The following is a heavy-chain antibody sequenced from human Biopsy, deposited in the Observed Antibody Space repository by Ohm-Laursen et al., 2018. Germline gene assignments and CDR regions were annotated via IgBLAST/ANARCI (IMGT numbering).Heavy chain of an antibody. J-gene: IGHJ4*02. Sequence: ASSVKVSCKTSGYSFTGYYMHWVRQAPGQGLEWMGLISPKSGGTNYAQKFQGNITMTKNTSMSTAYMEMSRLRSDDTAVYYCALQSVAQMKNFDYWGQGTLVTVSS. CDR2: ISPKSGGT. CDR3: ALQSVAQMKNFDY. CDR1: GYSFTGYY. D-gene: IGHD6-19*01. V-gene: IGHV1-2*02.